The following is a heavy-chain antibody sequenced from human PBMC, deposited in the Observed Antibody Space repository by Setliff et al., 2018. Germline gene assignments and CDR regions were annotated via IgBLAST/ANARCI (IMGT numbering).Heavy chain of an antibody. CDR3: AKVFPDYDSSGYYLDY. J-gene: IGHJ4*02. D-gene: IGHD3-22*01. CDR1: GFTFSVSA. V-gene: IGHV3-48*03. CDR2: IGESGNNI. Sequence: GGSLRLSCAASGFTFSVSAMQWVRQAPGKGLEWVSYIGESGNNIHYADSVKGRFTISRDNAKNSLYLQMNSLRVEDTALYYCAKVFPDYDSSGYYLDYWGQGTLVTVSS.